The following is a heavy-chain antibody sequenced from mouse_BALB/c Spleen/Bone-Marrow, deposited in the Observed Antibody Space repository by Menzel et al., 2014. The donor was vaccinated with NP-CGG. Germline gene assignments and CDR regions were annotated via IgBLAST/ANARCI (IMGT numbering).Heavy chain of an antibody. D-gene: IGHD2-1*01. CDR1: GFSLSRYS. CDR2: IWGGGST. V-gene: IGHV2-6-4*01. CDR3: ARNPPYGNCEDYYAMDY. Sequence: QVQLKQSGPGLVAPSQSLSITCTASGFSLSRYSVHWVRQPPGKGLEWLGMIWGGGSTDYNSALKSRLSISKDNSKSQVLLKMNSLQTDDTAMYYCARNPPYGNCEDYYAMDYLGQGTSVTVSS. J-gene: IGHJ4*01.